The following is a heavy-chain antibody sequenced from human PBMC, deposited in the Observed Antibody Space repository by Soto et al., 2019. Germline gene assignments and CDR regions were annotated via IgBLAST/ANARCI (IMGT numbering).Heavy chain of an antibody. CDR3: AKEMGDYYDSSGSWFDP. V-gene: IGHV3-23*01. J-gene: IGHJ5*02. Sequence: GRSLRLSCAASGFTCSSYVMSWVRQAPGKGLEWVSGISGSGGNTYYADSVKGRFTISRDNSKNTLFLQMNSRRAEDTALYFCAKEMGDYYDSSGSWFDPWGQGTLVTASS. D-gene: IGHD3-22*01. CDR1: GFTCSSYV. CDR2: ISGSGGNT.